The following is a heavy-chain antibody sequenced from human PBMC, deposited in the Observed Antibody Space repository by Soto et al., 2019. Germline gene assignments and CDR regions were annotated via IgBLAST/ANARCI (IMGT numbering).Heavy chain of an antibody. CDR3: ARDLSSGGTYYFDY. CDR2: IIPILGIG. Sequence: QVQLVQSGAEVKKPGSSVKVSCKASGVTFSRYTISWVRQAPGQGLEWMGRIIPILGIGNYAQKFQGRVTIIADKSTSTVYMDLSSLRSEDTAVYYCARDLSSGGTYYFDYWGQGTLVTVS. CDR1: GVTFSRYT. J-gene: IGHJ4*02. V-gene: IGHV1-69*08. D-gene: IGHD2-15*01.